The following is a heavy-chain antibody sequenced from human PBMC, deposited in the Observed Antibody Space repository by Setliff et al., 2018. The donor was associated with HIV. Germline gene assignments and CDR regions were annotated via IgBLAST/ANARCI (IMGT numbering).Heavy chain of an antibody. Sequence: ASVKVSCKASGYSFTGHSVHWLRQATGLGPEWLAVINTRKGDAIVARNFQGRVTLARDTSTNTVYMELISLTSEDTAVYYCARDRVFGVTFPVYCFDTWGQGTRVTVSS. CDR3: ARDRVFGVTFPVYCFDT. V-gene: IGHV1-46*01. J-gene: IGHJ4*02. D-gene: IGHD3-3*01. CDR1: GYSFTGHS. CDR2: INTRKGDA.